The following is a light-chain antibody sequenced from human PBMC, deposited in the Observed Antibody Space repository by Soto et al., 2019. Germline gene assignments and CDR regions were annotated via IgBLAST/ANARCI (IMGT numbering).Light chain of an antibody. CDR3: QQYNNWHPLT. V-gene: IGKV3-15*01. Sequence: PGERATLSCRASQSVSSNLAWYQQKPGQAPRLLIYGASTRANGIPARFSGSGSGTEFTLTISSLQSEDFAVYYCQQYNNWHPLTFGGGTKVDIK. J-gene: IGKJ4*01. CDR1: QSVSSN. CDR2: GAS.